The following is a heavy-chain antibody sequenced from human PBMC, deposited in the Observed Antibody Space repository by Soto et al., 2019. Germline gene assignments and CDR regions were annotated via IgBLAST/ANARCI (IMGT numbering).Heavy chain of an antibody. CDR3: ASSRVSRLEQRLSALDY. CDR1: GCTFSSYG. J-gene: IGHJ4*02. D-gene: IGHD6-25*01. V-gene: IGHV3-33*01. CDR2: IWYDGSNK. Sequence: QVQLVESGGGVVQPGRSLRLSCAASGCTFSSYGMHWVRQAPGKGLEWVAGIWYDGSNKYYADSVKGRFTISRNNSKNTRYLQMNSLRAEDTAVYYCASSRVSRLEQRLSALDYWGQGTLVTVSS.